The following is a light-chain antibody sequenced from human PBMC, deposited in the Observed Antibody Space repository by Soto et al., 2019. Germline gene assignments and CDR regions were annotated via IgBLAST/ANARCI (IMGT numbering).Light chain of an antibody. V-gene: IGLV2-14*01. CDR1: SSDVGGYNY. CDR2: EVS. Sequence: ALPQPSSVSGSPGQSITISCTGTSSDVGGYNYVSWYQQHPGKAPKLMIYEVSNRPSGVSNRFSGSKSGNTASLTISGLQAEDEADYYCSSYTSSSFVVFGGGTKGTVL. CDR3: SSYTSSSFVV. J-gene: IGLJ2*01.